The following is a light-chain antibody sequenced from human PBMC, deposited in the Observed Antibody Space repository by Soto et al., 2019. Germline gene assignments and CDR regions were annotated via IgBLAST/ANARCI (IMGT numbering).Light chain of an antibody. J-gene: IGLJ1*01. CDR2: GNS. V-gene: IGLV1-40*01. CDR1: SSNIGAGYD. Sequence: QSVLTQPPSVSGAPGQRVTISCTGSSSNIGAGYDVHWYQQLPGTAPKVLIYGNSNRPSGVPDRFAGSKSGTSASLAITVLQAEDEADYYCQSYDSSLSGYVFVTGTKLTVL. CDR3: QSYDSSLSGYV.